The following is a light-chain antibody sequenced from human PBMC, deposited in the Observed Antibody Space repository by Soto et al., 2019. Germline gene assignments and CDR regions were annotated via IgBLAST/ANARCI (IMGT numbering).Light chain of an antibody. CDR3: QQRSNWPYT. V-gene: IGKV3-11*01. J-gene: IGKJ2*01. CDR2: DAS. Sequence: EIVLTQSPATLSLSPGERATLSCLASQSVRSYLAWYQQKPGQTPRLLIYDASNRATGIPARFSGSGSGTDFTLTISSLEPEDFAVYYCQQRSNWPYTFGQGTKLAIK. CDR1: QSVRSY.